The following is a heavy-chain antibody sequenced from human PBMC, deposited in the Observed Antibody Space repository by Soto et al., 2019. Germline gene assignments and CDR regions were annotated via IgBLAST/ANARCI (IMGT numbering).Heavy chain of an antibody. Sequence: SETLSLTCAVSGGSISSSNWWSWVRQPPGKGLEWIGEIYHSGSTNYNPSLKSRVTISVDKSKNQFSLKLSCGSAADTAVYYSTSSYESSGYHPWGGGMDVWGQGTTVTVSS. CDR2: IYHSGST. D-gene: IGHD3-22*01. CDR1: GGSISSSNW. J-gene: IGHJ6*02. V-gene: IGHV4-4*02. CDR3: TSSYESSGYHPWGGGMDV.